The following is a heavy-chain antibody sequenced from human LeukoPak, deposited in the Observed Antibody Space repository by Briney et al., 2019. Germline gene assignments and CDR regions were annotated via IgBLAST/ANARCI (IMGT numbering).Heavy chain of an antibody. J-gene: IGHJ5*02. CDR2: INPNSGGT. CDR3: ARGISTSGYWFDP. V-gene: IGHV1-2*02. Sequence: ASVKVSCKASGYTSTGYYMHWVRQAPGQGLEWMGWINPNSGGTNYAQKFQGRVTMTRDTSISTAYMELSRLRSDDTAVYYCARGISTSGYWFDPWGQGTLVTVSS. D-gene: IGHD2/OR15-2a*01. CDR1: GYTSTGYY.